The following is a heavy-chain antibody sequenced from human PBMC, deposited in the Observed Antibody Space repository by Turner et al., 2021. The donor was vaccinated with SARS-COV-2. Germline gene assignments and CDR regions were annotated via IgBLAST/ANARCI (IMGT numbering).Heavy chain of an antibody. V-gene: IGHV3-30-3*01. J-gene: IGHJ4*02. CDR1: GFTFSSYA. D-gene: IGHD6-13*01. Sequence: QVQLVESGGGVVHPQRSLRLSGAASGFTFSSYAMHWVRQGPGKGLEWVAVISYDGSNKYYTDSVKGRFTISRDNSKNTLYLQMNSLRAEDTAVYYCARESIAAAGRDFDYWGQGTLVTVSS. CDR2: ISYDGSNK. CDR3: ARESIAAAGRDFDY.